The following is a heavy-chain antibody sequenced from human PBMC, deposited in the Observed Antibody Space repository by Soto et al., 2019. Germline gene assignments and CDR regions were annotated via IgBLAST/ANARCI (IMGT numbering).Heavy chain of an antibody. V-gene: IGHV1-18*01. CDR1: GYTFTSYG. Sequence: SVKVSCKASGYTFTSYGISWVRRAPGQGLEWMGWISVYNGNTNYAQKLQGRVTMTTDTSTSTAYMELRSLRSEDTAVYYCARDWTHYDSSGPGDYWGQGTLVTVSS. CDR3: ARDWTHYDSSGPGDY. J-gene: IGHJ4*02. D-gene: IGHD3-22*01. CDR2: ISVYNGNT.